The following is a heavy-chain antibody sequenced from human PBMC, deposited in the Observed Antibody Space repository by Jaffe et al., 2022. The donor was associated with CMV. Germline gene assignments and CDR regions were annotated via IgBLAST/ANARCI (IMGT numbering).Heavy chain of an antibody. CDR2: ISSSSSTI. J-gene: IGHJ6*02. Sequence: EVQLVESGGGLVQPGGSLRLSCAASGFTFSSYSMNWVRQAPGKGLEWVSYISSSSSTIYYADSVKGRFTISRDNAKNSLYLQMNSLRDEDTAVYYCARDRRYDFWSGYYVVWGQGTTVTVSS. CDR3: ARDRRYDFWSGYYVV. D-gene: IGHD3-3*01. V-gene: IGHV3-48*02. CDR1: GFTFSSYS.